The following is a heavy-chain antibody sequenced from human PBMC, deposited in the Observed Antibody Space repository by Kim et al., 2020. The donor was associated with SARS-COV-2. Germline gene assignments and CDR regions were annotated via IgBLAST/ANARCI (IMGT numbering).Heavy chain of an antibody. Sequence: ASVKGRFTISRDNSKTTLYLQMNSLRAEDTAVYYCAKDGSSGYYYRRGDYWGQGTLVTVSS. D-gene: IGHD3-22*01. J-gene: IGHJ4*02. CDR3: AKDGSSGYYYRRGDY. V-gene: IGHV3-23*01.